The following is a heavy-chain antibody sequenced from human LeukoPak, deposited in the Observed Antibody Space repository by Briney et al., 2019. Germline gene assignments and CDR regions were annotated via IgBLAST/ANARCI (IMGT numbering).Heavy chain of an antibody. CDR2: IYSSGTT. Sequence: SETLSLTCIVSGGSLHRSFWTWVRQPPGKGLQWIGRIYSSGTTDYSPSLKSRLTISIDTSMNQFSLRLASVTAADTAVYYCARGLHAGGWQVSYWGQGTLVTVSS. CDR1: GGSLHRSF. CDR3: ARGLHAGGWQVSY. D-gene: IGHD6-19*01. J-gene: IGHJ4*02. V-gene: IGHV4-59*01.